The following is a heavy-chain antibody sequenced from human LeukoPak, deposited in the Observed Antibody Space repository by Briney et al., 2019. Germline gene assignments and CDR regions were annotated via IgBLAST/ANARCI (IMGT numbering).Heavy chain of an antibody. V-gene: IGHV1-8*01. J-gene: IGHJ4*02. CDR3: ARARHRRYYYDSSGYYFFDY. D-gene: IGHD3-22*01. Sequence: ASVKVSCKASGYTFTSYDINWVRQAPGQGLEWMGWMNPNSGNTGYAQKFQGRVTMTRNTSISTAYMELSSLRSEDTAVYYCARARHRRYYYDSSGYYFFDYWGQGTLVTVSS. CDR2: MNPNSGNT. CDR1: GYTFTSYD.